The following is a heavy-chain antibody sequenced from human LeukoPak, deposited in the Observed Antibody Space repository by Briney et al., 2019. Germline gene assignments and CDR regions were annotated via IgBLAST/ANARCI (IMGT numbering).Heavy chain of an antibody. CDR3: ARDRVGYNYIDY. V-gene: IGHV4-31*03. CDR1: GGSISSGGYS. CDR2: IYYSGST. Sequence: PSETLSLTCTVSGGSISSGGYSWSWIRQHPGKGLEWIGYIYYSGSTYYNPSLKSRVTVSVDTSKNQFSLKLSSVTAADTAVYYCARDRVGYNYIDYWGQGTLVTVSS. J-gene: IGHJ4*02. D-gene: IGHD5-24*01.